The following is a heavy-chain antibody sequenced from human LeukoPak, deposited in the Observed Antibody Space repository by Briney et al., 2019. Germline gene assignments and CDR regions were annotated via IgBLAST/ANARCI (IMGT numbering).Heavy chain of an antibody. V-gene: IGHV3-33*01. CDR2: IWYEGSNK. D-gene: IGHD5-18*01. CDR3: ARRGYSYGSYYYYMDV. Sequence: SGRSLRLSCAASGFTFSSYGMHWVRQAPGKGLEWVAVIWYEGSNKYYADSVKGRFTISRDNSKNTLYLQMNSLRAEDTAVYYCARRGYSYGSYYYYMDVWGKGTTVTVSS. CDR1: GFTFSSYG. J-gene: IGHJ6*03.